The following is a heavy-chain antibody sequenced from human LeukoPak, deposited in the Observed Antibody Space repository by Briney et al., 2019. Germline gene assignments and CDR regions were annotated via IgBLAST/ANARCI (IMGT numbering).Heavy chain of an antibody. D-gene: IGHD4-17*01. CDR3: ARLRSAAFDI. CDR2: ISGTGSAT. V-gene: IGHV3-13*01. Sequence: GGSLRPSCATSGFTFSDYAMSWVRQAPGEGLEWVSVISGTGSATYYPGSVKGRFTISRENAKNSLYLQMNSLRAGDTAVYYCARLRSAAFDIWGQGTMVTVSS. CDR1: GFTFSDYA. J-gene: IGHJ3*02.